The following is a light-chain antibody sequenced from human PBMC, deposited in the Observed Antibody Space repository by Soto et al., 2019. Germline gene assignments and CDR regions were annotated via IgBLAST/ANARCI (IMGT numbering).Light chain of an antibody. J-gene: IGKJ4*01. CDR3: HQASSFPLS. Sequence: DIQMTQSPSSVSASVGDTVTVSCRASQVISSWLAWYQQKPWRAPTLLIYKASTLQTGVPSRFRGSGSWTDFTLTITTLQPEDFTTYYCHQASSFPLSSGGGTKVEIK. V-gene: IGKV1-12*01. CDR1: QVISSW. CDR2: KAS.